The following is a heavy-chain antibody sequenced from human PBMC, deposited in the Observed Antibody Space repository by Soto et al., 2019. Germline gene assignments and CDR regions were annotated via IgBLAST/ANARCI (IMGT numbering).Heavy chain of an antibody. CDR3: ARIVAYCSGGRCYSHDPYGMDD. CDR2: INPNSGGT. V-gene: IGHV1-2*02. D-gene: IGHD2-15*01. J-gene: IGHJ6*02. Sequence: GASVKVSCKASGYTFTGYYMHWVRQAPGQGLAWMGWINPNSGGTNYAQKFQGRVTMTRDTSISTAYMELSRLRSDGTSVYYCARIVAYCSGGRCYSHDPYGMDDWGQGTTVTVSS. CDR1: GYTFTGYY.